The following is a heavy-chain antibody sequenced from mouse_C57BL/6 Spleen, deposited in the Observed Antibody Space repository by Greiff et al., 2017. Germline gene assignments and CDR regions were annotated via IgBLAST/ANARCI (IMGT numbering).Heavy chain of an antibody. CDR1: GFTFSSYA. CDR2: ISDGGSYT. J-gene: IGHJ4*01. D-gene: IGHD2-12*01. Sequence: EVQGVESGGGLVKPGGSLKLSCAASGFTFSSYAMSWVRQTPEKRLEWVATISDGGSYTYYPDNVKGRFTISRDNAKNNLYLQMSHLKSEDTAMYYCARDSYSDYYAMDYWGQGTSVTVSS. CDR3: ARDSYSDYYAMDY. V-gene: IGHV5-4*01.